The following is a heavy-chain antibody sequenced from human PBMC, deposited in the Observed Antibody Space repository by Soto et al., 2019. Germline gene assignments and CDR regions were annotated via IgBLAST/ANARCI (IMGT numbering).Heavy chain of an antibody. J-gene: IGHJ6*02. D-gene: IGHD5-12*01. V-gene: IGHV5-10-1*01. CDR3: ASLAMATRRGYYGMDV. CDR1: GYIFTGYW. Sequence: EVQLVQSGAEVKNPVESLWISCRGSGYIFTGYWMSWLRQMPGKVLELMGRIDPSDSYTNYSPSFQGHVTISAEQSISTAYLQWSSLKASDTAMYYCASLAMATRRGYYGMDVWGQGTTVTVSS. CDR2: IDPSDSYT.